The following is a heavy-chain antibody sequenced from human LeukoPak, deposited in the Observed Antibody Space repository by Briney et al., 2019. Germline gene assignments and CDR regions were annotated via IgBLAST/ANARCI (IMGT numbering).Heavy chain of an antibody. D-gene: IGHD6-13*01. CDR2: IKTKTDGGTT. V-gene: IGHV3-15*01. Sequence: GGSPRLSCAASGFTFSNAWMSWVRQAPGKGLEWVGRIKTKTDGGTTDYAAPVKGRFTISRDDSKTTLYLQMNSLKTEDTAVYYCTTDRRITAAGTYYGMDVWGQGTTVTVSS. CDR1: GFTFSNAW. J-gene: IGHJ6*02. CDR3: TTDRRITAAGTYYGMDV.